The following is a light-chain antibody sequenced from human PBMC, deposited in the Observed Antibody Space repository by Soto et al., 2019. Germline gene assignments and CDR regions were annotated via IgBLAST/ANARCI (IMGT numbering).Light chain of an antibody. V-gene: IGKV3-15*01. J-gene: IGKJ2*01. CDR1: QSVSSN. CDR3: QHHQNWPYMST. Sequence: EIVMTQSPATLSVSPGERATLSCRASQSVSSNLAWYQQKPGQAPRLLIYGASTRATGIPARFSGSGSGTGIDLTISIRQSQDVAVYYCQHHQNWPYMSTFGQGTKVEIK. CDR2: GAS.